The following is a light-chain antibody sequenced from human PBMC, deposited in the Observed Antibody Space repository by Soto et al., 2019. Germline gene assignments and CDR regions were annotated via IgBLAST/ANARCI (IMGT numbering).Light chain of an antibody. CDR1: QSVTTF. CDR2: DAS. V-gene: IGKV1-5*01. J-gene: IGKJ1*01. CDR3: QHYNSYSEA. Sequence: DIQMAQSPSTLSAYVGSGVTITCRASQSVTTFVAWYQQRPGKAPKLLIYDASSLQSGVPSHFSGSGSGAEFTLTISSLQPDDFATYYCQHYNSYSEAFGQGTKVDIK.